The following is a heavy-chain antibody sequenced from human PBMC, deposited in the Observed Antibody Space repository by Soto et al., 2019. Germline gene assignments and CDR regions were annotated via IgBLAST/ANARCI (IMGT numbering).Heavy chain of an antibody. J-gene: IGHJ6*02. CDR2: IYYSGST. CDR3: ARASPVVTDV. D-gene: IGHD5-18*01. Sequence: PSDTLSLTCTVSCGSISSYYWSWIRQPPGKGLEWIGYIYYSGSTYYNPSLKSRVTISVDTSKNQFSLKLSSVTAADTAVYYCARASPVVTDVWGQGTTVT. CDR1: CGSISSYY. V-gene: IGHV4-59*08.